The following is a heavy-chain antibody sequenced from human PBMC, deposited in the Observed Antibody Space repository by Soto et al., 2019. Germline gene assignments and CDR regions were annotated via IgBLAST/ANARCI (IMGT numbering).Heavy chain of an antibody. J-gene: IGHJ4*02. CDR2: VSYDGSNA. V-gene: IGHV3-30*18. Sequence: QVQLVESGGGVVHPGRSLRLSCAASGFRFRSYAMHWVRQAPGKGLEWVAVVSYDGSNALYAESVQGRFTITRYNPQTRLYLEINNLRPEDTAVFYCAKDRGSSWAGILDQWGQGTLVAVSS. D-gene: IGHD6-13*01. CDR1: GFRFRSYA. CDR3: AKDRGSSWAGILDQ.